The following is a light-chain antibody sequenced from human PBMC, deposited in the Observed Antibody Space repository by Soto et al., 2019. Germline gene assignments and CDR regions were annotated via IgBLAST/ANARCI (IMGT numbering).Light chain of an antibody. Sequence: QSALTQPASVSGSPGQSITISCTGTSSDVGSYNLVSWYQQHPGKAPKLMIYEGNKRPSGVSNRFSGSKSANTASLTISGVQPEDEADYYCCSYAGTNTFVFGTGTKVTVL. CDR3: CSYAGTNTFV. J-gene: IGLJ1*01. CDR2: EGN. V-gene: IGLV2-23*01. CDR1: SSDVGSYNL.